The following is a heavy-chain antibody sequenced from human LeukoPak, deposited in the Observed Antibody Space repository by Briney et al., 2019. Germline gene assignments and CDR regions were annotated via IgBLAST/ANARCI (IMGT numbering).Heavy chain of an antibody. Sequence: PGGSLRLSCAASGFTFSSYWMSWVRQAPGKGLEWVANIKQDGSEKYYVDSVKGRFTISRDNAKNSLYLQMNSLRAEDTAVYYCARARSGYEGIYDYWGQGTLVTVSS. CDR2: IKQDGSEK. D-gene: IGHD3-22*01. J-gene: IGHJ4*02. V-gene: IGHV3-7*01. CDR1: GFTFSSYW. CDR3: ARARSGYEGIYDY.